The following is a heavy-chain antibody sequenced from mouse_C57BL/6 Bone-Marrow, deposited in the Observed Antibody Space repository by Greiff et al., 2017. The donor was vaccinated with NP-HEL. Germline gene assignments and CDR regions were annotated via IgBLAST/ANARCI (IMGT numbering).Heavy chain of an antibody. J-gene: IGHJ1*03. Sequence: EVKLMESGGGLVKPGGSLKLSCAASGFTFSDYGMHWVRPAPEKGLAWVAYISSGSSTIYYADTVKGRFTISRDNAKNTLFLQMTSLRSEDTAMYDCARKGWHWYFDVWGTGTTVTVSS. CDR1: GFTFSDYG. CDR2: ISSGSSTI. CDR3: ARKGWHWYFDV. D-gene: IGHD3-3*01. V-gene: IGHV5-17*01.